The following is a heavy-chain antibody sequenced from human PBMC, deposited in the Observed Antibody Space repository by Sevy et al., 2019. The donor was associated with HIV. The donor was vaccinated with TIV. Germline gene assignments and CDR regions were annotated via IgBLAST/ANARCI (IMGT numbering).Heavy chain of an antibody. D-gene: IGHD3-22*01. CDR3: AKGGSTSGYYLNYFAY. V-gene: IGHV3-23*01. J-gene: IGHJ4*02. CDR1: RFTFNNYA. CDR2: VTGGGDTT. Sequence: GGSLRLSCAASRFTFNNYAMTWVRQAPGKGLEWVSAVTGGGDTTYYADSVKGRFTISRDNSKSTLYLQMNSLRAEDTAVYYCAKGGSTSGYYLNYFAYWGQGTLVTVSS.